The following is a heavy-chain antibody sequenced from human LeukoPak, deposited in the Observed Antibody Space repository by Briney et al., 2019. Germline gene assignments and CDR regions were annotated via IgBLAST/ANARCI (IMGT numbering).Heavy chain of an antibody. J-gene: IGHJ4*02. Sequence: GGSLRLSCAASGFTFDDYGMSWVRQAPGKGLEWVSGINWNGGSTGYADSVKGRFTISRDNSKHSLYLQMNSLTAEDTALYYCAKDSIAVTGTGYIDYWGQGTLVTVSS. CDR2: INWNGGST. CDR3: AKDSIAVTGTGYIDY. CDR1: GFTFDDYG. D-gene: IGHD6-19*01. V-gene: IGHV3-20*04.